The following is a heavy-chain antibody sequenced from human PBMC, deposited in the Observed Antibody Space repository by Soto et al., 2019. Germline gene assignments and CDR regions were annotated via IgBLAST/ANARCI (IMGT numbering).Heavy chain of an antibody. Sequence: GESLKISCKGSGYSFTSYWISWVRQMPGKGLEWMGRIDPSDSYTNYSPSFQGHVTISADKSISTAYLQWSSLKASDTAMYYCAREGARRYGSSSLYYYGMDVWGQGTTVTVSS. V-gene: IGHV5-10-1*01. CDR1: GYSFTSYW. D-gene: IGHD6-6*01. J-gene: IGHJ6*02. CDR3: AREGARRYGSSSLYYYGMDV. CDR2: IDPSDSYT.